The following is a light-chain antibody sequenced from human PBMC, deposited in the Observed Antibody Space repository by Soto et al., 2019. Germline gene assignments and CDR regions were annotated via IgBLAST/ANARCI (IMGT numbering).Light chain of an antibody. CDR2: SNN. CDR1: SSNIGSNT. V-gene: IGLV1-44*01. Sequence: QSVLTQPPSAFGTPGQRVTISCSGSSSNIGSNTVNWYQQLPGTAPKLLIYSNNQRPSGVPDRFSGSKSGTSASLAISGLQSEDEADYYCAAWDDSLNASYVFGTGTKLTVL. CDR3: AAWDDSLNASYV. J-gene: IGLJ1*01.